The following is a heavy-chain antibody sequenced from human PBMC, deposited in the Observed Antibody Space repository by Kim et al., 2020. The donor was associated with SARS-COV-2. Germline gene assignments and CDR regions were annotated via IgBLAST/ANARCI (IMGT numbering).Heavy chain of an antibody. Sequence: ADYVKGRFTNARDNSKKALYLQMKSLRGEDTAVYYCAKDRLWGNDYFDHWGQGTLVTVSS. J-gene: IGHJ4*02. V-gene: IGHV3-30*02. D-gene: IGHD3-16*01. CDR3: AKDRLWGNDYFDH.